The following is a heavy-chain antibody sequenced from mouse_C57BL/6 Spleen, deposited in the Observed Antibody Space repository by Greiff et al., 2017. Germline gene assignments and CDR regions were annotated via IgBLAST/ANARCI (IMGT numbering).Heavy chain of an antibody. CDR3: TTRYDYDAYYFDY. Sequence: VQLQQSGAELVRPGASVKLSCTASGFNIKDDYMHWVKQRPEQGLEWIGWIDPENGDTEYASKFQGKATITADTSSTTAYLQLSSLTSEDTAVYYCTTRYDYDAYYFDYWGQGTTLTVSS. CDR2: IDPENGDT. V-gene: IGHV14-4*01. J-gene: IGHJ2*01. D-gene: IGHD2-4*01. CDR1: GFNIKDDY.